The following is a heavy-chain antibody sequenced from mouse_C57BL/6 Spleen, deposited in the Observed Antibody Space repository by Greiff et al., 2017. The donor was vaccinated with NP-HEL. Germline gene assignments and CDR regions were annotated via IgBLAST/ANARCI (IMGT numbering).Heavy chain of an antibody. D-gene: IGHD1-1*01. CDR2: ISSGGSYT. V-gene: IGHV5-6*01. Sequence: DVQLVESGGDLVKPGGSLKLSCAASGFTFSSYGMSWVRQTPDKRLEWVATISSGGSYTYYPDSVKGRFTISRDNAKNTLYLQMSSLKSEDTAMYYCARPFYYGSSPAWFAYWGQGTLVTVSA. J-gene: IGHJ3*01. CDR3: ARPFYYGSSPAWFAY. CDR1: GFTFSSYG.